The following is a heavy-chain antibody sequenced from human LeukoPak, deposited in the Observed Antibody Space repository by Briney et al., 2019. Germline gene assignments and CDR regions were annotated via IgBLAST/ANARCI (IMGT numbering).Heavy chain of an antibody. Sequence: PGGSLRLSCSASGFTLSSYAMHWVRQAPGKGLEYVSAISSNGGSTYYADSVKGRFTISRDNSKNTLYLQMSSLRAEDTAVYYCVSSGRLIFDYWGQGTLVTVSS. V-gene: IGHV3-64D*06. CDR3: VSSGRLIFDY. CDR2: ISSNGGST. D-gene: IGHD6-19*01. J-gene: IGHJ4*02. CDR1: GFTLSSYA.